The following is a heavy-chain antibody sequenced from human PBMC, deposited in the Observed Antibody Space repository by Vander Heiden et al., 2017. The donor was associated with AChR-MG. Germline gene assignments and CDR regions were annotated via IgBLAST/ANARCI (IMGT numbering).Heavy chain of an antibody. J-gene: IGHJ4*02. CDR2: INPNSGGT. CDR3: AREYSSSSGRVFDY. V-gene: IGHV1-2*02. CDR1: GYTFTGYY. D-gene: IGHD6-6*01. Sequence: QVQLVQSGAEVKKPGASVKVPCKASGYTFTGYYMHWVRQAPGQGLEWMGWINPNSGGTSYAQKFQGRVTMTRDTSISTAYMELNSLRSDDTAVYYCAREYSSSSGRVFDYWGQGTLVTVSS.